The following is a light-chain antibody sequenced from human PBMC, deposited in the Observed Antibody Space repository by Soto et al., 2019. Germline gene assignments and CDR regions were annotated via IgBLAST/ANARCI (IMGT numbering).Light chain of an antibody. V-gene: IGKV1-39*01. CDR1: QSISSY. Sequence: DIQMTQSPSSLSASVGDRVTITCRASQSISSYLNWYQQKPGKAPKLLIYAASSLQSGVPSRFSGRGSGTDFTLTISSLQPEDFATYFCQQSYSTPYTFGKGTKLEIK. CDR2: AAS. J-gene: IGKJ2*01. CDR3: QQSYSTPYT.